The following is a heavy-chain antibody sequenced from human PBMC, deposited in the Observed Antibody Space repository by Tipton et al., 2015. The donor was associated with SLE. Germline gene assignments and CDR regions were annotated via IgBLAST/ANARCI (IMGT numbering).Heavy chain of an antibody. V-gene: IGHV4-34*01. CDR2: INHSGRT. J-gene: IGHJ4*02. CDR1: GGSLSTYY. Sequence: TLSLTCGVYGGSLSTYYWSWIRQPPAKGLEWIGEINHSGRTNYNASLQSRVTISIDTSKNQFSLKLSSVTAADTAVYYCARFVPPLWGQGSLVTVSS. CDR3: ARFVPPL.